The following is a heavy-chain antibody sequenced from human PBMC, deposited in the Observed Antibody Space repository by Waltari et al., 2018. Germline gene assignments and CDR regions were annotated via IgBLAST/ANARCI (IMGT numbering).Heavy chain of an antibody. D-gene: IGHD2-21*01. J-gene: IGHJ4*02. Sequence: QVQLVESGGGVVEPGGSLRLSCVGSGFTFRGYSMYWLRQAPGKGLEWLTFMSHDENTKYYADSVEGRFTISRDISKNTLYLQMNSLRDEGTAVYYCARDLMWRYFDNWGQGTQVTVSS. V-gene: IGHV3-30-3*01. CDR1: GFTFRGYS. CDR3: ARDLMWRYFDN. CDR2: MSHDENTK.